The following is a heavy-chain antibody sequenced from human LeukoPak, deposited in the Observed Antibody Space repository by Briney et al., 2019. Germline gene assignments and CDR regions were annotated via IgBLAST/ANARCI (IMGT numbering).Heavy chain of an antibody. D-gene: IGHD4-17*01. CDR1: GFTFSNYW. CDR2: IKQDGSEK. Sequence: GGSLRLSCATSGFTFSNYWMSWVRQAPGKGLEWVANIKQDGSEKYYGDSVKGRFTISRDNAKNSLYLQMNSLRVEDTAVYYCARFMTTVTMFPYYYYYYYMDVWGKGTTVTVSS. CDR3: ARFMTTVTMFPYYYYYYYMDV. V-gene: IGHV3-7*01. J-gene: IGHJ6*03.